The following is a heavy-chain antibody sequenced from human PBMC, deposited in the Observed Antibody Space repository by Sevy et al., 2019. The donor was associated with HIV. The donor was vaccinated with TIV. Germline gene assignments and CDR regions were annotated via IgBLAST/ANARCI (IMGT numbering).Heavy chain of an antibody. CDR2: ISYDGSNK. D-gene: IGHD2-15*01. CDR1: GFTFSSYA. J-gene: IGHJ4*02. V-gene: IGHV3-30-3*01. Sequence: GGSLRLSCAASGFTFSSYAMHWVRQAPGKGLEWVPVISYDGSNKYYADSVKGRFTISRDNSKNTLYLQMNSLRAEDTAVYYCARDRSGFDYWGQGTLVTVSS. CDR3: ARDRSGFDY.